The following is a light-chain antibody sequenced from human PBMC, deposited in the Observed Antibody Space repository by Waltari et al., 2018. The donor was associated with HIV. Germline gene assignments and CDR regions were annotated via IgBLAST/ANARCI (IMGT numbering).Light chain of an antibody. V-gene: IGKV3-15*01. CDR3: HQYNNWPLT. CDR2: GTS. CDR1: QSIIIN. J-gene: IGKJ4*01. Sequence: EIVMTQSPATLSGSPGEGVTLSCRASQSIIINLAWYQQKPGQAPRLLMFGTSNRATGVPARFSGSGSGTEFSLTISSLQSEDFAVYYCHQYNNWPLTCGGGTKVEIK.